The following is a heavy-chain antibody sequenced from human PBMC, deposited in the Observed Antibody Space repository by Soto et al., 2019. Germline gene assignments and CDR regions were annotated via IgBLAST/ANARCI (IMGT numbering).Heavy chain of an antibody. J-gene: IGHJ6*02. CDR2: TYYRSKWYN. CDR1: GDSVSSNSAA. V-gene: IGHV6-1*01. D-gene: IGHD2-2*01. Sequence: TLSLTCAISGDSVSSNSAAWNWIRQSPSRGLEWLGRTYYRSKWYNDYAVSVKSRITINPDTSKNQFSLQLNSVTPEDTAVYYCARMAICNARYCSSTSCCHYYYYGMDVWGQGTTVTVSS. CDR3: ARMAICNARYCSSTSCCHYYYYGMDV.